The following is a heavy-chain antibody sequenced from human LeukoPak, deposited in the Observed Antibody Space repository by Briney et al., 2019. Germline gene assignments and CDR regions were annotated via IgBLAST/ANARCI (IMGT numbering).Heavy chain of an antibody. D-gene: IGHD5-18*01. V-gene: IGHV4-31*02. CDR3: ARDGRVDTAMVQNAFDI. CDR2: IYYSGST. J-gene: IGHJ3*02. Sequence: WVRQAPGKGLEWIGYIYYSGSTYYNPSLKSRVTISVDTSKNQFSLKLSSVTAADTAVYYCARDGRVDTAMVQNAFDIWGQGTMVTVSS.